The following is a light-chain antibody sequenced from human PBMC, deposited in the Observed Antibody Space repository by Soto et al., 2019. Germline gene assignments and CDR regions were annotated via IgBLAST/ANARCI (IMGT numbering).Light chain of an antibody. CDR3: HSRA. Sequence: DIQMTQSPSTLSGSVGERVTITCRASQTISRWLAWYQQKPGRAPKLLIYDASTLESGVPSRFSGSGSETEFTLTISRLQPDDFATYFCHSRAFGQGTRLEIK. CDR2: DAS. J-gene: IGKJ5*01. CDR1: QTISRW. V-gene: IGKV1-5*01.